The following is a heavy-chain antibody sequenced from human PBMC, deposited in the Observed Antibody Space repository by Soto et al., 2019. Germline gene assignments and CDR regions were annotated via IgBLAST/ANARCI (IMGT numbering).Heavy chain of an antibody. CDR3: ARRWLQLGYFDY. D-gene: IGHD5-12*01. V-gene: IGHV4-30-4*01. Sequence: SETLSLTCTVSGGSISSGDYYWSWIRQPPGKGLEWIGYIYYSGSTYYNPSLKSRVTISVETSKNQFSLKLSSVTAADTAVYYCARRWLQLGYFDYWGQGTLVTVSS. CDR2: IYYSGST. CDR1: GGSISSGDYY. J-gene: IGHJ4*02.